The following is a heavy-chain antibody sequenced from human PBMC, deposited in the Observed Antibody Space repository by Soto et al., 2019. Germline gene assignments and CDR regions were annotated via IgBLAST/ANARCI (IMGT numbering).Heavy chain of an antibody. V-gene: IGHV4-31*03. J-gene: IGHJ6*03. CDR2: IYYSGST. CDR1: GGSISSGGYY. D-gene: IGHD2-2*02. CDR3: ARVRGLLCSSTSCYNKYYYMDV. Sequence: SETLSLTCTVSGGSISSGGYYWSWIRQHPGKGLEWIGYIYYSGSTYYNPSLKSRVTISVDTSKNQFSLKLSSVTAADTAVYYCARVRGLLCSSTSCYNKYYYMDVWGKGTTVTVS.